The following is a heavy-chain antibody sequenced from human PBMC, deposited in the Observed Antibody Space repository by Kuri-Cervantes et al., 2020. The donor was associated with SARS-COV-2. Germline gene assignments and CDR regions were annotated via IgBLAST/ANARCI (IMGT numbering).Heavy chain of an antibody. CDR2: IYYSGST. V-gene: IGHV4-59*01. Sequence: ESLKISCAASGFTFSSYAMSWVRQAPGKGLEWIGYIYYSGSTNYNPSLKSRVTISVDTSKNQFSLKLSSVTAADTAVYYCARATLLYSSSWYDYWGQGTLVTVSS. D-gene: IGHD6-13*01. CDR1: GFTFSSYA. CDR3: ARATLLYSSSWYDY. J-gene: IGHJ4*02.